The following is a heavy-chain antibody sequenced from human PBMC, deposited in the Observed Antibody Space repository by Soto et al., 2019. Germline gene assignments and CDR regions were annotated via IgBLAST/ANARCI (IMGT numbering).Heavy chain of an antibody. CDR1: GGSISSGDYY. V-gene: IGHV4-30-4*01. CDR3: ARGRADSSGYYYGDAFDI. Sequence: PSETLSLTCTVSGGSISSGDYYWSWIRQPPGKGLEWIGYIYYSGSTYYNPSLKSRVTISVDTSKNQFSLKLSSVTAADTAVYYCARGRADSSGYYYGDAFDIWGQGTMVTVSS. J-gene: IGHJ3*02. CDR2: IYYSGST. D-gene: IGHD3-22*01.